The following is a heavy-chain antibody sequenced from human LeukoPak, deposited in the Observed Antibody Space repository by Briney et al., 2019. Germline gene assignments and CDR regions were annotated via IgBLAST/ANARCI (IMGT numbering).Heavy chain of an antibody. V-gene: IGHV4-61*02. J-gene: IGHJ6*03. CDR1: GGSISSGSYY. Sequence: SQTLSLTCTVSGGSISSGSYYWRWLRQPAGRGLEWIGSIYTSGSTNYNPSLKSRVTISVDTSKNQFSLKLSSVTAADTAVYYCARETYCSSTSCWPYYYYYMDVWGKGTTVTVSS. CDR3: ARETYCSSTSCWPYYYYYMDV. CDR2: IYTSGST. D-gene: IGHD2-2*01.